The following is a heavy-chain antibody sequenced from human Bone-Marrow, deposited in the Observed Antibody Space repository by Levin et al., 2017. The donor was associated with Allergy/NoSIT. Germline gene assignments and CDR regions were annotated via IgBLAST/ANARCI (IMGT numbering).Heavy chain of an antibody. CDR2: ISYDGVTE. CDR3: VKDHQGSYPSFFDH. V-gene: IGHV3-30*18. J-gene: IGHJ4*02. Sequence: SCAVSGFTFTTYGMHWVRQAPGKGLEWVTFISYDGVTEYYADSVEGRFTISRDNFKNTVYLQLSSLTAEDTAVYYCVKDHQGSYPSFFDHWGQGTLVSVSS. CDR1: GFTFTTYG. D-gene: IGHD3-16*02.